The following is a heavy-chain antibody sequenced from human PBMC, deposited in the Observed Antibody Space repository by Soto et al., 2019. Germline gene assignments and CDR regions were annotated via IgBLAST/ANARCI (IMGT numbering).Heavy chain of an antibody. V-gene: IGHV1-2*04. J-gene: IGHJ6*02. CDR2: INPNSGGT. Sequence: ASVKVSCKASGYTFTGYYMHWVRQAPGQGLEWMGWINPNSGGTNYAQKFQGWVTMTRDTSISTAYMELSRLRSDDTAVYYCARAGQYYDFCSGYYNYYGMDVWGQGTTVTVSS. CDR1: GYTFTGYY. CDR3: ARAGQYYDFCSGYYNYYGMDV. D-gene: IGHD3-3*01.